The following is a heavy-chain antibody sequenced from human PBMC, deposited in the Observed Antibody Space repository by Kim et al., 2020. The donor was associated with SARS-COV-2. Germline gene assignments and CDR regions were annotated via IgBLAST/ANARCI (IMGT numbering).Heavy chain of an antibody. J-gene: IGHJ4*02. Sequence: SETLSLTCAVYGGSFSGYYWTWIRQPPGKGLEWIGEINHSGSTNYNPSLKSRVTISVDTSKNQFSLNLSSVTAAVTAVFYCARGLPTRSSTAAPFDYWGQGTLVTVSS. CDR3: ARGLPTRSSTAAPFDY. V-gene: IGHV4-34*01. CDR1: GGSFSGYY. D-gene: IGHD6-6*01. CDR2: INHSGST.